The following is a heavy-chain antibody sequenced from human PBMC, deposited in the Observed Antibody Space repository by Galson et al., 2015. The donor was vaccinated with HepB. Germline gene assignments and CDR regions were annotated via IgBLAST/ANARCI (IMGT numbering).Heavy chain of an antibody. J-gene: IGHJ4*02. D-gene: IGHD6-13*01. CDR1: GFTFSSYA. CDR2: ISSNGGRK. Sequence: SLRLSCAASGFTFSSYAMHWVRQAPGKGLEYVSAISSNGGRKYYADSVKGRFTISRDNSKNTLYLQMSSLRAEDTAVYYCVKDRSRPYSSSWAYFDYWGQGTLVTVSS. V-gene: IGHV3-64D*06. CDR3: VKDRSRPYSSSWAYFDY.